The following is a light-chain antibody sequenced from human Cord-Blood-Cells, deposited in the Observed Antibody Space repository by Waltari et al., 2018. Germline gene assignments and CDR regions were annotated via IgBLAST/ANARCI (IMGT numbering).Light chain of an antibody. CDR1: QSISSY. CDR2: AAS. Sequence: DILMTQSPSSLSASVGDRVTITCRASQSISSYLNWYQQKPGKAPKLLIYAASSLQSGVPSRFSGSGSGTDFTLTISSLQPEDFATYYCQQGYSTPPITFGPGTKVDIK. J-gene: IGKJ3*01. V-gene: IGKV1-39*01. CDR3: QQGYSTPPIT.